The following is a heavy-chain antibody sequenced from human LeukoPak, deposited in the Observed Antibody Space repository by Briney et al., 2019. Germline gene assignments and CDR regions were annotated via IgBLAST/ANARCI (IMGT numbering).Heavy chain of an antibody. J-gene: IGHJ4*02. Sequence: PGRSLRLSCAASGFTFDDYAMHWVRQAPGKGLEWVSGFSWNSGSIGYADSVKGRFTISRDNAKNSLYLQMNSLRAEDTALYYCAKDMDDNQPAGFDYWGQGTLVTVSS. CDR2: FSWNSGSI. V-gene: IGHV3-9*01. D-gene: IGHD3-9*01. CDR3: AKDMDDNQPAGFDY. CDR1: GFTFDDYA.